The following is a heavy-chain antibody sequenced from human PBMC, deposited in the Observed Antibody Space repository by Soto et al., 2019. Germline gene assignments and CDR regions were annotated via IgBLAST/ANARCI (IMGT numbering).Heavy chain of an antibody. J-gene: IGHJ5*02. D-gene: IGHD2-2*01. CDR3: ARRIVVVPTNVDWFDP. V-gene: IGHV1-18*01. CDR1: GYTFTSYG. CDR2: ISAYNGNT. Sequence: GASVKVSCKASGYTFTSYGIRWVRQAPGQGLEWMGWISAYNGNTNYAQKLQGRVTMTTDTSTSTAYMELRSLRSDDTAVYYCARRIVVVPTNVDWFDPRGQRTLVTVSS.